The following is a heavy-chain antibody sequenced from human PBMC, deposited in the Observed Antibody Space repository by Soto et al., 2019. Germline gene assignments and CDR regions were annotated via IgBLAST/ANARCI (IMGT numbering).Heavy chain of an antibody. Sequence: EVQLVESGGGLVQPGGSLRLSCAASGFTFSRYWMHWVRQAPGKGLVWVSRINSDGSSTSYADSVKGRFTISRDNAKNTLYLQMNSLRAEDTAVYYCARDSGGYYEPLFDSWGQGTLVTVSS. CDR1: GFTFSRYW. V-gene: IGHV3-74*01. CDR3: ARDSGGYYEPLFDS. D-gene: IGHD3-22*01. CDR2: INSDGSST. J-gene: IGHJ4*02.